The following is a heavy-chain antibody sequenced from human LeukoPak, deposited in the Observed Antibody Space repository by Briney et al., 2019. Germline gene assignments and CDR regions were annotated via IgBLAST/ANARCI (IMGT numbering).Heavy chain of an antibody. V-gene: IGHV6-1*01. J-gene: IGHJ4*02. CDR3: ARSPSPYSSGWYFDY. Sequence: SQTLSLTCAISGDIVSINSAARNWIRQSPSRGLEWLGRTYQRSKWYNDYAVSVKSRITINPDISKNQFSLQLNSVTPEDTAVYYCARSPSPYSSGWYFDYWGQGTLVTVSS. CDR2: TYQRSKWYN. D-gene: IGHD6-19*01. CDR1: GDIVSINSAA.